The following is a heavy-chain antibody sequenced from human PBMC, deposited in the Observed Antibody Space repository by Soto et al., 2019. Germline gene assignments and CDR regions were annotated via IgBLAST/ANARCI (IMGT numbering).Heavy chain of an antibody. J-gene: IGHJ4*02. CDR3: AKAQSVSTMVLCPSFAH. CDR2: ISGSVAAT. Sequence: PGGSLRLSCAASGLTLSSYAMSWVRQAPGKGLEWVSSISGSVAATYYADSAKGRFTISRDNSKNTLYLQMNSLRAEDTAVYYCAKAQSVSTMVLCPSFAHWGQGTRVTVSS. CDR1: GLTLSSYA. V-gene: IGHV3-23*01. D-gene: IGHD2-21*01.